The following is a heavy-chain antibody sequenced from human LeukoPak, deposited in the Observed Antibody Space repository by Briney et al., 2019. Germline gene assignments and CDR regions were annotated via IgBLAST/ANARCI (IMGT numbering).Heavy chain of an antibody. J-gene: IGHJ3*02. CDR3: ARGGRFGELYGAFDI. CDR2: IYSGGST. Sequence: GGSLRLSCAASGFTVSSNFISWVRQAPGKGLEWVSVIYSGGSTYYADSVKGRFTISRDNSKNTLYLQMNSLRAEDTAVYYCARGGRFGELYGAFDIWGQGTMVTVSS. D-gene: IGHD3-10*01. CDR1: GFTVSSNF. V-gene: IGHV3-66*01.